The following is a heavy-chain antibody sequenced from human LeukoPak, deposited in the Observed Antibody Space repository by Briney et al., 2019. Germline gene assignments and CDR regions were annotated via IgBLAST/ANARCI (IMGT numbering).Heavy chain of an antibody. D-gene: IGHD6-13*01. J-gene: IGHJ6*02. Sequence: GASVKVSCKASGGTFSSYAISWVRQAPGQGLEWMGIINPSGGSTSYAQKFQGRVTMTRDTSTSTVYMELSSLRSEDTAVYYCARDPTAADTYYYYYYGMDVWGQGTTVTVSS. V-gene: IGHV1-46*01. CDR2: INPSGGST. CDR3: ARDPTAADTYYYYYYGMDV. CDR1: GGTFSSYA.